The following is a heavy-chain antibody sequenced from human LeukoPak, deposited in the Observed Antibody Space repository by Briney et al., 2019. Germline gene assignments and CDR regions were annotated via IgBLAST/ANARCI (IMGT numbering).Heavy chain of an antibody. Sequence: GGSLRLSCVASGFTFSSHGMNWVRQAPGKGLEWVSGIIPSGHTTYYADSVRGRFTISRDNSRNTVYLQMNSLRAEDTAVYYCAKDDRWLQFCCWGQGTLVTVSA. V-gene: IGHV3-23*01. D-gene: IGHD5-24*01. J-gene: IGHJ4*02. CDR1: GFTFSSHG. CDR3: AKDDRWLQFCC. CDR2: IIPSGHTT.